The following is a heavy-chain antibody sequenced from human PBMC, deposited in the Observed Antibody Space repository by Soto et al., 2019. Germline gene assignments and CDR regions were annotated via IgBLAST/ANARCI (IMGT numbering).Heavy chain of an antibody. CDR1: GDSVSSNSAA. CDR3: ARDILEEEEQWLGGLDY. J-gene: IGHJ4*02. D-gene: IGHD6-19*01. CDR2: TYYRSKWYN. Sequence: SETLSLTCAISGDSVSSNSAAWNWIRQSPSRGLEWLGRTYYRSKWYNDYAVSVKSRITINPDTSKNQFSLQLNSVTPEDTAVYYCARDILEEEEQWLGGLDYWGQGTLVTVSS. V-gene: IGHV6-1*01.